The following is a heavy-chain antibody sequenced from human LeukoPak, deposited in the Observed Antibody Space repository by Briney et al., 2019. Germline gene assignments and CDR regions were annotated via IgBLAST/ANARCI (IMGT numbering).Heavy chain of an antibody. CDR1: GGSISSSSYY. CDR3: ARVIRLRDGPTFDY. V-gene: IGHV4-39*01. J-gene: IGHJ4*02. CDR2: IYYSGST. Sequence: PSETLSLTCTVSGGSISSSSYYWGWIRQPPGKGLEWIGSIYYSGSTYYNPSLKSRVTISVDTSKNQFSLKLSSVTAADTAVYYCARVIRLRDGPTFDYWGQGTLVTVSS. D-gene: IGHD4-17*01.